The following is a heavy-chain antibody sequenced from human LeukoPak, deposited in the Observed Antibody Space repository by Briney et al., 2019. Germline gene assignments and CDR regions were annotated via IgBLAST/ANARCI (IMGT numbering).Heavy chain of an antibody. D-gene: IGHD3-10*01. Sequence: SETLSLTCAVYGGSFSGYYWSWIRQPPGKGLEWIGEINHSGSTNYNSSLKSRVTISVDTSKNQFSPKLKSVTAADTAVYYCARRRLGTPYSYGPGSYYTGAWFDPWGQGTLVTVSS. CDR1: GGSFSGYY. J-gene: IGHJ5*02. V-gene: IGHV4-34*01. CDR2: INHSGST. CDR3: ARRRLGTPYSYGPGSYYTGAWFDP.